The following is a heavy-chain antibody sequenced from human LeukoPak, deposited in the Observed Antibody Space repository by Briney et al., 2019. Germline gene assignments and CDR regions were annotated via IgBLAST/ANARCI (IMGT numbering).Heavy chain of an antibody. CDR3: AREGEHSSGWYSYYYGMDV. V-gene: IGHV1-2*04. CDR1: GYTFTGYY. Sequence: ASVKVSCKASGYTFTGYYMHWVRQAPGQGLEWMGWINPNSGGTNYAQKFQGWVTMTRDTSISTAYMELSRLRSDDTAVYYCAREGEHSSGWYSYYYGMDVWGQGTTVTVSS. D-gene: IGHD6-19*01. CDR2: INPNSGGT. J-gene: IGHJ6*02.